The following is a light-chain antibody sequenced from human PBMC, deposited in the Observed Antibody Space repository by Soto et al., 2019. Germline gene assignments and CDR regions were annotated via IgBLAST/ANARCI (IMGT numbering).Light chain of an antibody. J-gene: IGKJ2*01. CDR3: QQRGNWPPYT. CDR1: QSISHY. CDR2: DAS. Sequence: EVVLTQSPATLSLSPGERATLSCRASQSISHYLAWYQQKPGQAPRLLIYDASNRATDIPATFSGSGSGTDFTLPISSLERDDVAVYYCQQRGNWPPYTFGQGTKLELK. V-gene: IGKV3-11*01.